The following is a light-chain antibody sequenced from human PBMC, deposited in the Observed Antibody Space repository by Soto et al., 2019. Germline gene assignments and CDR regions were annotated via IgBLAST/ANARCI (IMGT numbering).Light chain of an antibody. CDR2: DVS. Sequence: QSALTQPASVSGSPGQSITISCTGTSSDVGGYKYVSWYQQLPGKAPKFLIYDVSNRPSGVSNRFSGSKSGNTASLTISGLQAEDEADYYCCSYTTSNTRQIVFGTGTKLTVL. V-gene: IGLV2-14*01. CDR3: CSYTTSNTRQIV. CDR1: SSDVGGYKY. J-gene: IGLJ1*01.